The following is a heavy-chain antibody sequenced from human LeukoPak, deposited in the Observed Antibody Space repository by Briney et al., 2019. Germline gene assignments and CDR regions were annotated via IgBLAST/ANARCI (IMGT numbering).Heavy chain of an antibody. CDR2: ISSSGSTI. CDR1: GFTFSSYE. CDR3: ARGHTAVTRHFDF. D-gene: IGHD4-17*01. V-gene: IGHV3-48*03. J-gene: IGHJ4*02. Sequence: GGSLRLSCAASGFTFSSYEMNWVRQAPGKGLEGVSYISSSGSTIYYADSVKGRFTISRDNAKNSLYLQMNSLRAEDTAVYYCARGHTAVTRHFDFWGQGTLVTVSS.